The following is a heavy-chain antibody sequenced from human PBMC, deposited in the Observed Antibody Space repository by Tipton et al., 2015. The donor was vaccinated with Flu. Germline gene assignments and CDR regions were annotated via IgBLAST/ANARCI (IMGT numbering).Heavy chain of an antibody. Sequence: QLVQSGAEVKKPGASVKVSCKASGYSLTSYPISWVRQAPGQGLEWMGWISGYSGNTGYAQNLQGRVTMTTDTSTNTAYMELRSLTSDDTAVYYCARPGGPAAINPFSYFDFWGQGTLVTVSS. CDR2: ISGYSGNT. CDR1: GYSLTSYP. J-gene: IGHJ4*02. D-gene: IGHD2-2*01. V-gene: IGHV1-18*04. CDR3: ARPGGPAAINPFSYFDF.